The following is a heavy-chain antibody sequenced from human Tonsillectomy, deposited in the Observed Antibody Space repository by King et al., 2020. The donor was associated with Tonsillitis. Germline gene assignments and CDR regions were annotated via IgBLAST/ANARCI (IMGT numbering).Heavy chain of an antibody. V-gene: IGHV3-30*03. J-gene: IGHJ4*02. CDR2: ISYDGSNE. D-gene: IGHD1-1*01. CDR1: GFTVSSFG. CDR3: VRGTLEFDY. Sequence: VKLVESGGGVVQPGRSLRLSCAASGFTVSSFGLHWVRQAPGKGLEWVALISYDGSNEYYADYVKGRFTISRDKSKNTLYLQMNSLRAEDTAVYYCVRGTLEFDYWGQGTLVTVSS.